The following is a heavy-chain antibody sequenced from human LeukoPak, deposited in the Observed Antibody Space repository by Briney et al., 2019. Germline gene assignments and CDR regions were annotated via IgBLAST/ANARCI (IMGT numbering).Heavy chain of an antibody. V-gene: IGHV3-48*01. Sequence: GSLRLSCAASGFTFSSYSMNWVRQAPGKGLEWVSYISSSSSTIYYADSVKGRFAISRDNAKNSLYLQMNSLRAEDTAVYYCARSNLGYCSSTSCPLIDYWGQGTLVTVSS. CDR2: ISSSSSTI. J-gene: IGHJ4*02. D-gene: IGHD2-2*01. CDR1: GFTFSSYS. CDR3: ARSNLGYCSSTSCPLIDY.